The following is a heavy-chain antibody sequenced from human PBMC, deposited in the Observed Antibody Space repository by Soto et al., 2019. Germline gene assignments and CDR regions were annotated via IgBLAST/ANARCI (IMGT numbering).Heavy chain of an antibody. Sequence: ASVKVSCKASGGTFSSYAISWVRQAPGQGLEWMGGIIPIFGTANYAQKFQGRVTITADESTSTAYMELSSLRSEDTAVYYCARGREAPIVVVPAAMGYYYYYMDVWGKGTTVTVSS. J-gene: IGHJ6*03. V-gene: IGHV1-69*13. CDR1: GGTFSSYA. D-gene: IGHD2-2*01. CDR3: ARGREAPIVVVPAAMGYYYYYMDV. CDR2: IIPIFGTA.